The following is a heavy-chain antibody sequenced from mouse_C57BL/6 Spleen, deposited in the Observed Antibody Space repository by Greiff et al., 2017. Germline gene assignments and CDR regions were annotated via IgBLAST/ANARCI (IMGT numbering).Heavy chain of an antibody. CDR1: GYTFTSYW. D-gene: IGHD2-2*01. CDR3: ARGRVKDYFDY. J-gene: IGHJ2*01. V-gene: IGHV1-69*01. Sequence: VQLQQPGAELVMPGASVKLSCKASGYTFTSYWMHWVKQRPGQGLEWIGEIDPSDSYTNYNQKFKGKSTLTVDKSSSTAYMQLSSLTSEDSAVYYCARGRVKDYFDYWGQGTTLTVSS. CDR2: IDPSDSYT.